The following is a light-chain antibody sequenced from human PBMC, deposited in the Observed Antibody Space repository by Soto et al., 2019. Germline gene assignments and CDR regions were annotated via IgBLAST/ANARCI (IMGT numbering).Light chain of an antibody. CDR3: CSYAGSYTWV. J-gene: IGLJ3*02. CDR2: DVS. CDR1: SSDVGGYNY. V-gene: IGLV2-11*01. Sequence: QSALTQPRSVSGSPGQSVTISCTGTSSDVGGYNYVSWYQQHPGKAPKLMIYDVSKRPSGVPHRFSGSKPGNTASLTISGLQAEDEADYYCCSYAGSYTWVFGGGTKVTVL.